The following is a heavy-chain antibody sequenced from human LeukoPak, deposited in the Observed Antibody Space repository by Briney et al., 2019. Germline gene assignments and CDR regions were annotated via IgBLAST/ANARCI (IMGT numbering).Heavy chain of an antibody. CDR2: IYHSGST. J-gene: IGHJ4*02. CDR1: GYSISSGYY. CDR3: AREGRPQGSVVDY. V-gene: IGHV4-38-2*02. Sequence: PSETLSLTCTVSGYSISSGYYWGWIRQPPGKGLEWIGSIYHSGSTYYNPSLKSRVTISVDASKNQFSLKLSSVTAADTVVYYCAREGRPQGSVVDYWGQGTLVTVSS. D-gene: IGHD3-10*01.